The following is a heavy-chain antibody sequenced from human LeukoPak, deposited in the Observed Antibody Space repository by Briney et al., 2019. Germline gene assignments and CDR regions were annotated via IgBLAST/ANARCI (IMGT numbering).Heavy chain of an antibody. D-gene: IGHD6-19*01. CDR1: GFTFSSYS. V-gene: IGHV3-21*01. CDR3: VRDTYRTAVAGSSGLGY. CDR2: ISSSSSYK. Sequence: GGSLRLSCAASGFTFSSYSMNWVRQAPGKGLEWVSSISSSSSYKYYADSVKGRFTISRDNVKNSVYLQMHSLRADDTAIYYCVRDTYRTAVAGSSGLGYWGQGTLVTVSS. J-gene: IGHJ4*02.